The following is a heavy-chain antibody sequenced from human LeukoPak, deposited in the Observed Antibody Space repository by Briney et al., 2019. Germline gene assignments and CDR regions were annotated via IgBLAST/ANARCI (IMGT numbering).Heavy chain of an antibody. CDR2: ISHDGTVQ. J-gene: IGHJ4*02. CDR3: AKEGTAMASSYFDY. D-gene: IGHD5-18*01. Sequence: GGSLRLSCAASGFTFSSYGMQWVRQAPGKGLEWVAVISHDGTVQHYADSVKGRFTISRDNSDNTLYLQMNSLRDEDTAMYYCAKEGTAMASSYFDYWGQGTLITVSS. V-gene: IGHV3-30*18. CDR1: GFTFSSYG.